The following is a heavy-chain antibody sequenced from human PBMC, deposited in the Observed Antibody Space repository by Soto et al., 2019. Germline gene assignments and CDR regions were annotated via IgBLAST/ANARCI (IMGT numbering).Heavy chain of an antibody. V-gene: IGHV4-30-4*01. Sequence: KPSETLSLTCTVSGGSISSGDYYWSWIRQPPGKGLEWIGYIYYSGSTYYNPSLKSRVTISVDTSKNQFSLKLSSVTAADTAVYYCARVPFIPVGEDGMDVWGQGTTVTVSS. CDR1: GGSISSGDYY. J-gene: IGHJ6*02. CDR3: ARVPFIPVGEDGMDV. CDR2: IYYSGST. D-gene: IGHD2-2*01.